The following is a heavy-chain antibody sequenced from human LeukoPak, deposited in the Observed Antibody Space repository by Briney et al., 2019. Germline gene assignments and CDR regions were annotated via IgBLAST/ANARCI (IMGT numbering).Heavy chain of an antibody. D-gene: IGHD6-19*01. Sequence: GGSLRLSCAASRFTFDDYTMHWVRQAPGKGLEWVSLISWDGGSTYYADSVKGRFTISRDNSKNSLYLQMNSLRTEDTALYYCAKDMGRITAGRGPYFDYWGPGTLVSVSS. CDR1: RFTFDDYT. V-gene: IGHV3-43*01. CDR3: AKDMGRITAGRGPYFDY. CDR2: ISWDGGST. J-gene: IGHJ4*02.